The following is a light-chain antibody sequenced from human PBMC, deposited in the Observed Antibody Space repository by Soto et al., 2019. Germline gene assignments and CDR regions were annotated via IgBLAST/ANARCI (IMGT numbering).Light chain of an antibody. CDR3: QQYNSYRA. J-gene: IGKJ1*01. CDR1: QTISSW. CDR2: KAS. V-gene: IGKV1-5*03. Sequence: DIQMTQSPSTPSGSVGSRVTITFRASQTISSWLAWYQQKPGKAPKLLISKASSLESGVPSRFSGSGSGTEFTLTISSLQPDDSATYYCQQYNSYRAFGQGTKVDI.